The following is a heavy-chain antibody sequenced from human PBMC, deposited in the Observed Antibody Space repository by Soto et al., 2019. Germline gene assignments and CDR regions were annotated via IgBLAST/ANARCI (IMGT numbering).Heavy chain of an antibody. Sequence: PSETLSLTCAVYGGSFSGYYWSWIRQPPGKGLEWIGEINHSGSTNYNPSLKSRVTISVDTSKNQFSLKLSSVTAADTAVYYCARGFLEWLLGHYYMDVWGKGTTVTSP. CDR3: ARGFLEWLLGHYYMDV. CDR2: INHSGST. D-gene: IGHD3-3*01. V-gene: IGHV4-34*01. CDR1: GGSFSGYY. J-gene: IGHJ6*03.